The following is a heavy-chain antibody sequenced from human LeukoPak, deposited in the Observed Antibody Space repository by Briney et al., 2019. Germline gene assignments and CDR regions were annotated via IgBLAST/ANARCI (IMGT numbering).Heavy chain of an antibody. J-gene: IGHJ4*02. V-gene: IGHV1-46*01. CDR3: ARAHVDTAMVTGRFDY. D-gene: IGHD5-18*01. Sequence: GASVKVSCKASGYTFTSYYMHWVRQAPGQGLEWMGIINPSGGSTSYAQKSQGGVTMTRDTSTSTVYMELSSLRSEDTAVYYCARAHVDTAMVTGRFDYWGQGTLVTVSS. CDR1: GYTFTSYY. CDR2: INPSGGST.